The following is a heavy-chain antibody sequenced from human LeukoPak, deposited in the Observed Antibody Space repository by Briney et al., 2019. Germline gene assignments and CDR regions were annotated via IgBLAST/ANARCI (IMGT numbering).Heavy chain of an antibody. J-gene: IGHJ3*02. V-gene: IGHV4-59*01. CDR3: ARDLGGSYDDAFDI. D-gene: IGHD1-26*01. CDR2: IYYSGST. Sequence: SETLSLTCTVSGGSISGYYWSWIRQPPGKGLEWIGYIYYSGSTNYNPSLKSRVTISVDTSKNQFSLKLSSVTAADTAVYYCARDLGGSYDDAFDIWGQGTMVTVSS. CDR1: GGSISGYY.